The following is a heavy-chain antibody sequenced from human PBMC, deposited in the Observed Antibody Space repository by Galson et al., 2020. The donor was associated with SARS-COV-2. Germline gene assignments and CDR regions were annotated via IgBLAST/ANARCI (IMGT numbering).Heavy chain of an antibody. CDR1: RYSISTTNY. CDR3: ARQGVNMIVLVTVRCWYFDL. D-gene: IGHD3-22*01. J-gene: IGHJ2*01. V-gene: IGHV4-38-2*01. Sequence: SETLSLTCAVSRYSISTTNYWGWVRQPPGKGLEWIGSIYPSGSTYYNPSLKSRVTISVDTSKNQFSLRLDSVTAADTALYYCARQGVNMIVLVTVRCWYFDLWGRGTLVSVSS. CDR2: IYPSGST.